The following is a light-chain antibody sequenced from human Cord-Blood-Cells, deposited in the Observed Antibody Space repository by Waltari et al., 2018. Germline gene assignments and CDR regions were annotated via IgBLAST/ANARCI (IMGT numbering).Light chain of an antibody. V-gene: IGLV3-21*04. Sequence: SYVLTPPPSVSVAPGKTARIPWLGNNLGRTSVHWYQQKPGQAPVLVIYYDSDRPSGIPERFAGSNSGNTATLTISRVEAGDEADYYCQVWDSSSDHPVFGGGTKLTVL. CDR2: YDS. CDR1: NLGRTS. J-gene: IGLJ3*02. CDR3: QVWDSSSDHPV.